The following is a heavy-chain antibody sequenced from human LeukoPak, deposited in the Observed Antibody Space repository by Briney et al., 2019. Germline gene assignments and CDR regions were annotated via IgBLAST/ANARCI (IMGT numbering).Heavy chain of an antibody. CDR3: ARGKRGGYSYAIHFDY. CDR1: GGSISSGGYY. CDR2: IYYSGST. Sequence: SQTLSLTCTVSGGSISSGGYYWSWIRQHPGKGLEWIGYIYYSGSTYYNPSLKSRVTISVDTSKNQFSLKLSSVTAADTAVYYCARGKRGGYSYAIHFDYWGQGTLVTVSS. V-gene: IGHV4-31*03. J-gene: IGHJ4*02. D-gene: IGHD5-18*01.